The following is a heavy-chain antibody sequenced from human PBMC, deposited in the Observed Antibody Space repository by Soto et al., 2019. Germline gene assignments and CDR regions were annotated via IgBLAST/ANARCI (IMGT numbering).Heavy chain of an antibody. D-gene: IGHD3-22*01. J-gene: IGHJ6*02. CDR3: ARSPDSSGYYPRWYYYGMDV. V-gene: IGHV4-4*02. Sequence: SETLSLTCAVSGGSISSSNWWSWVHQPPGKGLEWIGEIYHSGSTNYNPSLKSRVTISVDKSKNQFSLKLSSVTAADTAVYYCARSPDSSGYYPRWYYYGMDVWGQGTTVNVSS. CDR1: GGSISSSNW. CDR2: IYHSGST.